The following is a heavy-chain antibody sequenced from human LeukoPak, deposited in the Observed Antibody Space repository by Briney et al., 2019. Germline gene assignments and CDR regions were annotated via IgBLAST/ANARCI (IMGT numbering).Heavy chain of an antibody. CDR1: GFTFSTFV. CDR3: AKGMYIMVRGGPFDY. D-gene: IGHD3-10*01. Sequence: GSLRLSCAASGFTFSTFVMHWVRQAPGKGLEWVAFIRYDRSNKYYADSVKGRFTISRDNSKNTLYLQMNSLRAEDTAVYYCAKGMYIMVRGGPFDYWGQGTLVTVSS. CDR2: IRYDRSNK. J-gene: IGHJ4*02. V-gene: IGHV3-30*02.